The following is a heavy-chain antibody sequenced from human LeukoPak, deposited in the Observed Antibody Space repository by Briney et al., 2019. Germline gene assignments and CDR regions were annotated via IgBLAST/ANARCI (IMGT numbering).Heavy chain of an antibody. J-gene: IGHJ4*02. Sequence: GGSLRLSCAASGFTFSSYAMNWVRQAPEKGLEWLSYISSSSGTIYYADSVKGRFTISRDNSKNTLYLQVNSLRAEDTAVYYCAKGGKWDVTPFDYWGQGTLVTVSS. CDR2: ISSSSGTI. CDR1: GFTFSSYA. V-gene: IGHV3-23*01. D-gene: IGHD1-26*01. CDR3: AKGGKWDVTPFDY.